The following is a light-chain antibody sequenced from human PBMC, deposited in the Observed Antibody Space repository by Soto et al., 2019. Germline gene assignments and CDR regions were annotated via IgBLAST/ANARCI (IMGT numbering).Light chain of an antibody. CDR2: GVS. V-gene: IGKV3-15*01. Sequence: EIVMTQSPATLSVSPGERATLSCRASQSVTNSNLAWYQQKLGQAPRLLIYGVSTRATGVPARFSGSGSGTEFTLTISSLQSDDFAVYYCQEYSSWPLTFGGGTKVEIK. CDR1: QSVTNSN. J-gene: IGKJ4*01. CDR3: QEYSSWPLT.